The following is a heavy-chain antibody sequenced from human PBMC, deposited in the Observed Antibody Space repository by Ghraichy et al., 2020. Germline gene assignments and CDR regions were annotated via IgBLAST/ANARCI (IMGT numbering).Heavy chain of an antibody. V-gene: IGHV3-21*01. Sequence: GALRLSCAASGFTFSSYSMNWVRQAPGKGLEWVSSISSSSSYIYYADSVKGRFTISRDNAKNSLYLQMNSLRAADTAVYYCAGSLRYFDWLPTGAEYFQHWGQGTLVTVSS. J-gene: IGHJ1*01. CDR3: AGSLRYFDWLPTGAEYFQH. CDR2: ISSSSSYI. D-gene: IGHD3-9*01. CDR1: GFTFSSYS.